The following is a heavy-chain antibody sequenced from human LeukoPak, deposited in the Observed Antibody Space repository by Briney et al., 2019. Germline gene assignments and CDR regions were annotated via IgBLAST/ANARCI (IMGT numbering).Heavy chain of an antibody. CDR3: ARQTSSWYPEFDY. D-gene: IGHD6-13*01. Sequence: SEILSLTCTVSGGSISSSSYYWGWIRQPSGKGLEWIGSIYYSGSTYYNPSLKSRVTISVDTSKNQFSLKLSSVTAADTAVYYCARQTSSWYPEFDYWGQGTLVTVSS. CDR2: IYYSGST. V-gene: IGHV4-39*01. J-gene: IGHJ4*02. CDR1: GGSISSSSYY.